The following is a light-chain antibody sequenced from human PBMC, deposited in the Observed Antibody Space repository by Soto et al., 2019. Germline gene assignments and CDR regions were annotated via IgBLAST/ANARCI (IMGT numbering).Light chain of an antibody. J-gene: IGLJ1*01. V-gene: IGLV1-40*01. CDR1: SSNIGAGYD. CDR3: QSYDTSLRDV. Sequence: QSVLTQPPSGSGAPGQRVTISCTGSSSNIGAGYDVHWYQQLPGTAPKLLIYGNTDRPSGVPDRFSASKSGSSASLAITGLQTEDEADYYCQSYDTSLRDVFGTGTKLTVL. CDR2: GNT.